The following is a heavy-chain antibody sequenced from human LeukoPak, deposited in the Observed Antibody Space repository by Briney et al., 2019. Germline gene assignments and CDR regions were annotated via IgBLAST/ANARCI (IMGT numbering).Heavy chain of an antibody. J-gene: IGHJ6*02. CDR3: ARGGPAAAPYYYYGMDV. CDR1: GYTFTGYY. V-gene: IGHV1-2*02. Sequence: ASVKVSCKASGYTFTGYYMHWVRQAPGQGLEWMGWINPNSGGTNYAQKFQGRVTMTRDTSISTAYMELSRLRSDDTAVYYCARGGPAAAPYYYYGMDVWGQGTTVTVSS. CDR2: INPNSGGT. D-gene: IGHD2-15*01.